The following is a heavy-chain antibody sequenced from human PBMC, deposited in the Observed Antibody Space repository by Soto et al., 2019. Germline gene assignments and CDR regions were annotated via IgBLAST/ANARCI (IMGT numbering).Heavy chain of an antibody. D-gene: IGHD3-3*02. CDR1: GASLNSYY. CDR3: GRDLLATASARWYFYYGLDF. J-gene: IGHJ6*02. Sequence: PSETLSLTCSVFGASLNSYYRSWIRQSPGRGLEWIGHIFNSGSIHYNPSLKSRVTMSVDSSKNQVSLKMNSVTAADTAIYYCGRDLLATASARWYFYYGLDFWGQGTAVTVSS. V-gene: IGHV4-59*01. CDR2: IFNSGSI.